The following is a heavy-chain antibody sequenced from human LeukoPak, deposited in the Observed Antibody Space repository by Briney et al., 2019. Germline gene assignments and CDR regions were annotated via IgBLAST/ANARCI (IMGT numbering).Heavy chain of an antibody. CDR2: ISGSGGST. CDR3: AKVSNVYDSSGYNDY. CDR1: GFSFSSYE. D-gene: IGHD3-22*01. V-gene: IGHV3-23*01. Sequence: GGSLRLSCAASGFSFSSYEMNWVRQAPGKGLEWVSAISGSGGSTYYADSVKGRFTISRDNSKNTLYLQMNSLRAEDTAVYYCAKVSNVYDSSGYNDYWGQGTLVTVSS. J-gene: IGHJ4*02.